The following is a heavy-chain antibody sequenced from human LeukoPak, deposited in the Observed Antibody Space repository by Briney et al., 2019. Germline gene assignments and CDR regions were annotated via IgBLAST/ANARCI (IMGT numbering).Heavy chain of an antibody. Sequence: HGGSLRLSCTASGFTFGDYAMSWVRQAPGKGLEWVGFIRSKAYGGTTEYAASVKGRFTISRDDSKSIAYLQMNSLKTEDTAVYYCTRGSPTTSDYYYDSSGYYYDLDYWGQGTLVTVSS. CDR2: IRSKAYGGTT. V-gene: IGHV3-49*04. CDR3: TRGSPTTSDYYYDSSGYYYDLDY. D-gene: IGHD3-22*01. J-gene: IGHJ4*02. CDR1: GFTFGDYA.